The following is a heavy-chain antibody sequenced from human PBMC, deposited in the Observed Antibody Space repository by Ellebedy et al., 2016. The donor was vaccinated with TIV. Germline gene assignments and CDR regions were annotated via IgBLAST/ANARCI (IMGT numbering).Heavy chain of an antibody. Sequence: GGSLRLSXAASGFTFSSYAMHWVRQAPGKGLEWVAVISYDGSNKYYADSVKGRFTISRDNSKNTLYLQMNSLRAEDTAVYYCARDTGYSGYDPVFDYWGQGTLVTVSS. J-gene: IGHJ4*02. CDR1: GFTFSSYA. CDR2: ISYDGSNK. V-gene: IGHV3-30-3*01. CDR3: ARDTGYSGYDPVFDY. D-gene: IGHD5-12*01.